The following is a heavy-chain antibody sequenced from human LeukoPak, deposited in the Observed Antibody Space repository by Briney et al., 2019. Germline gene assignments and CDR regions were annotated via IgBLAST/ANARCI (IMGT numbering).Heavy chain of an antibody. D-gene: IGHD3-3*01. V-gene: IGHV3-21*01. CDR1: GFTFSSYS. CDR3: ARASDYDFWSGYSNWFDP. J-gene: IGHJ5*02. Sequence: GGSLRLSCAASGFTFSSYSMNWVRQAPGKGLEWVSSISSSSSYIYYADSVKGRFTISRDNAKNSLYLQMNSLRAEDTAVYYCARASDYDFWSGYSNWFDPWGQGTLVTVSS. CDR2: ISSSSSYI.